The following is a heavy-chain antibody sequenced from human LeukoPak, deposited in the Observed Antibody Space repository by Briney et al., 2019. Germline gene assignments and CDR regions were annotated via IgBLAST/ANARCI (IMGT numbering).Heavy chain of an antibody. CDR1: GGSISSYY. Sequence: PSETLSLTCTVSGGSISSYYWSWVRQPPGKGLEWIGYIYYSGSTYYNPSLKSRVTISVDTSKNQFSLKLSSVTAADTAVYYCARGAGIVVVTHFDYWGQGALVTVSS. J-gene: IGHJ4*02. D-gene: IGHD3-22*01. CDR2: IYYSGST. CDR3: ARGAGIVVVTHFDY. V-gene: IGHV4-30-4*01.